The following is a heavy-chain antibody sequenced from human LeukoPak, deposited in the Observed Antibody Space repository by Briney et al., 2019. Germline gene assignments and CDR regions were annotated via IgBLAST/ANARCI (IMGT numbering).Heavy chain of an antibody. Sequence: SETLSLTCTVSAGSISSGTYYWSWIRQPAGPGLEWIGRIYTSGSTNYNPSLKSRVSISVDTSKNQFSLKLSSVTAADTAVYYCARWMVGALDYWGQGTLVTVSS. J-gene: IGHJ4*02. CDR1: AGSISSGTYY. V-gene: IGHV4-61*02. CDR3: ARWMVGALDY. D-gene: IGHD1-26*01. CDR2: IYTSGST.